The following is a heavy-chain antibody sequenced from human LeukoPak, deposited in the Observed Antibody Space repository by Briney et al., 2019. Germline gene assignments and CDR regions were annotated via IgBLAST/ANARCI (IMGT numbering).Heavy chain of an antibody. CDR2: IKPNSGDT. D-gene: IGHD2-21*02. CDR3: ARDRSVTGWEGAFDI. J-gene: IGHJ3*02. CDR1: GYTFTGYH. Sequence: GASVKVSCKASGYTFTGYHMHWVRQAPGQGLEWMGWIKPNSGDTNYAQKLQGRVTMTTDTSTSTAYMELRSLRSDDTAVYYCARDRSVTGWEGAFDIWGQGTMVTVSS. V-gene: IGHV1-2*02.